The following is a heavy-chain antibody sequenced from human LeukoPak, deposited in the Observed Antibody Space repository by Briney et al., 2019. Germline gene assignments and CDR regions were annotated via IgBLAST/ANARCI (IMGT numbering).Heavy chain of an antibody. CDR2: IYHSGST. CDR3: ARENCYYGMDV. V-gene: IGHV4-30-2*01. CDR1: GGSISSGGYS. J-gene: IGHJ6*02. Sequence: SETLSLTCAVSGGSISSGGYSWSWIRQPPGKGLEWIGYIYHSGSTYYNPSLKSRVTISVDRSKNQFSLKLSSVTAADTAVYYCARENCYYGMDVWGQGTTVTVSS.